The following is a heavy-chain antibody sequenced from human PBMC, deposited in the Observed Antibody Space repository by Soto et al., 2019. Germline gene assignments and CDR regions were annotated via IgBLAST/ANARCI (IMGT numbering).Heavy chain of an antibody. D-gene: IGHD1-1*01. CDR3: ARAGVEVPATPWD. CDR1: GFTFSDYW. Sequence: EVQLVESGGGLVQPGGSLRLSCAASGFTFSDYWMTWVRQAPGKGLEWVANIKQDGSEKYYVDSVEGRFTISRDSAKNSLYLQMNSLRVEDTAVYYCARAGVEVPATPWDWGQGTLGNVSS. V-gene: IGHV3-7*05. CDR2: IKQDGSEK. J-gene: IGHJ4*02.